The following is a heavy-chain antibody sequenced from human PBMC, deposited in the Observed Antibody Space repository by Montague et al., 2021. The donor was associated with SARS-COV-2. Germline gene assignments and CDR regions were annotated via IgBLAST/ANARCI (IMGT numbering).Heavy chain of an antibody. V-gene: IGHV4-4*07. Sequence: SDTLSLTCTVSGGSISTYYWNWIRQPPGKGLEWIALIYSSGSTNYIPSLKSRATMSLDTSKNQFSLKLNSVTAADTAVYFCARSWSAYGDYEAFDLWGQGTMVTASS. J-gene: IGHJ3*01. CDR3: ARSWSAYGDYEAFDL. CDR2: IYSSGST. CDR1: GGSISTYY. D-gene: IGHD4-17*01.